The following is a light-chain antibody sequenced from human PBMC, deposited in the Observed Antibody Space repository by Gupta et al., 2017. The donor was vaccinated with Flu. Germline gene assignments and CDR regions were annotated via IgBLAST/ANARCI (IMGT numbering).Light chain of an antibody. V-gene: IGKV3-15*01. J-gene: IGKJ2*01. CDR2: GAS. CDR1: QSISSN. Sequence: ERATLSCRASQSISSNLAWYQQKPGQAPRLLIFGASNRATGVPARFSGSGSGTEFSLTISSLESEDFGVYHCQQYNNYPPYTFGQGTKLEI. CDR3: QQYNNYPPYT.